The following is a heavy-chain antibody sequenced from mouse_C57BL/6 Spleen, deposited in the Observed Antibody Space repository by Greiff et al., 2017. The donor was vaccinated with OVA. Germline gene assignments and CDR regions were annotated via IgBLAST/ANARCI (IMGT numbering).Heavy chain of an antibody. V-gene: IGHV1-81*01. J-gene: IGHJ2*01. D-gene: IGHD2-2*01. CDR1: GYTFTSYG. Sequence: QVQLKQSGAELARPGASVKLSCKASGYTFTSYGISWVKQRTGQGLEWIGEIYPRSGNTYYNEKFKGKATLTADKSSSTAYMELRSLTSEDSAVYFCAREPYGYDRRGLFDYWGQGTTLTGSS. CDR2: IYPRSGNT. CDR3: AREPYGYDRRGLFDY.